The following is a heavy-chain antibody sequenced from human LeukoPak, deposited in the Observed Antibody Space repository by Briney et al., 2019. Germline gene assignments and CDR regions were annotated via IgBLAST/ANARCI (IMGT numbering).Heavy chain of an antibody. CDR2: INPRGGST. CDR1: GYTFTSYY. V-gene: IGHV1-46*01. D-gene: IGHD6-25*01. CDR3: ARVGISAATADY. J-gene: IGHJ4*02. Sequence: ASVKVSCKASGYTFTSYYMHWVRQAPGQGPEWMGIINPRGGSTDYAQKFQGRVTMTSDTSTSTVYMELNSLTSDDTAVYFCARVGISAATADYWGQGTLVTVSS.